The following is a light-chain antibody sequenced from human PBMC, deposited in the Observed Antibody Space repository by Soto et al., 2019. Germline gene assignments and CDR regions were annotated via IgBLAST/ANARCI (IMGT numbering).Light chain of an antibody. J-gene: IGKJ1*01. CDR3: QHYNSYSEA. CDR2: KAS. Sequence: DIQMTQSPSTLSGSVGDRVTITCRAIQTISSWLAWYQQKPGKAPKLLIYKASTLKSGVPSRFSGSGSGTEFTLTISILQSDDFATYYCQHYNSYSEAVGQGTKVDIK. V-gene: IGKV1-5*03. CDR1: QTISSW.